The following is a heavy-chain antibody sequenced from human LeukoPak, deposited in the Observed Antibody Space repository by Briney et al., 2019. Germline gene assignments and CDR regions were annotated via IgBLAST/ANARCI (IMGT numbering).Heavy chain of an antibody. J-gene: IGHJ4*02. D-gene: IGHD3-9*01. CDR2: ISGSGGST. V-gene: IGHV3-23*01. Sequence: PGGSLKLSCAASGFTFSSYAMSWVRQAPGKGLEWVSAISGSGGSTYYADSVKGRFTISRDNSKNTLYLQMSSLRAEDTAVYYCAKGGDFDWLFLFDYWGQGTLVTVSS. CDR3: AKGGDFDWLFLFDY. CDR1: GFTFSSYA.